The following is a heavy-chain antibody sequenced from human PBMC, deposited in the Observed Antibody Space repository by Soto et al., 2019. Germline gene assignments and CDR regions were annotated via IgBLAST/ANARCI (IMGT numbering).Heavy chain of an antibody. Sequence: QLQLQESGPGLVKPSETLSLTCTVSGGSISSSSYYWGWIRQPPGKGLEWIGSIYYSGSTYYNPSPKSRVPISVDTSNNEFSLKLSSVTAADTALYYCARHSETAMVTVHYWGQGTLVTVSS. CDR2: IYYSGST. D-gene: IGHD5-18*01. J-gene: IGHJ4*02. CDR1: GGSISSSSYY. V-gene: IGHV4-39*01. CDR3: ARHSETAMVTVHY.